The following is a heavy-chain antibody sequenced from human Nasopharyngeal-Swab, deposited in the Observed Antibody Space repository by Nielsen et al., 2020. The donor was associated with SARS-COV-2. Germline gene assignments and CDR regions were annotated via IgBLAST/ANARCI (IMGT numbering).Heavy chain of an antibody. D-gene: IGHD3-10*01. CDR3: ARARYGSGSYSFDY. CDR1: GFIFSSYW. J-gene: IGHJ4*02. CDR2: INSDGSSR. Sequence: GGSLRLSCAASGFIFSSYWMHWVRQAPGKGLVWVSRINSDGSSRSYADSVKGRFTISRDNAKNTLYLQMNSLRDEDTAVYYCARARYGSGSYSFDYWGQGTLVTVSS. V-gene: IGHV3-74*01.